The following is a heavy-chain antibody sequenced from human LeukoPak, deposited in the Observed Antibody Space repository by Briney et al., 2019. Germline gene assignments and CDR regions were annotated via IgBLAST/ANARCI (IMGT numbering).Heavy chain of an antibody. CDR3: ARGRTYGATGY. CDR1: GGTFSSYA. CDR2: INPNSGGT. D-gene: IGHD4-17*01. V-gene: IGHV1-2*02. J-gene: IGHJ4*02. Sequence: ASVKVSCKASGGTFSSYAISWVRQAPGQGLEWMGWINPNSGGTNYAQKFQGRVTMTRDTSISTAYMELSSLRSEDTAVYYCARGRTYGATGYWGQGTLVTVSS.